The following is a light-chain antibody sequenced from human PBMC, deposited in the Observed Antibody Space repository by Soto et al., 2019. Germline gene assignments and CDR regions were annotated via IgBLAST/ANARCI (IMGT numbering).Light chain of an antibody. CDR3: QQRSNCPLT. Sequence: EIVLTQSPATLSLSPGERATLSCRASQSVSSYLAWYQQKPGQAPRLPIYDASNRATGIPARFSGSGSGTDFTLIISSLEPEDFAVYYCQQRSNCPLTFGGGTKVDI. CDR2: DAS. J-gene: IGKJ4*01. V-gene: IGKV3-11*01. CDR1: QSVSSY.